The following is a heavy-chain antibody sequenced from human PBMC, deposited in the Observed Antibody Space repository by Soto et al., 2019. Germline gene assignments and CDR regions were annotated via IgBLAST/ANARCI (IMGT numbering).Heavy chain of an antibody. CDR1: GYTFTSYG. CDR3: AREGYYDSSGYQYGMDV. CDR2: ISAYNGNT. D-gene: IGHD3-22*01. V-gene: IGHV1-18*01. J-gene: IGHJ6*02. Sequence: QVQLVQSGAEVKKPGASVKVSCKASGYTFTSYGISWVRQAPGQGLERMGWISAYNGNTNYAQKLQGRVTMTTDTSTSTAYMELRSLRSDDTAVYYCAREGYYDSSGYQYGMDVWGQGTTVTVSS.